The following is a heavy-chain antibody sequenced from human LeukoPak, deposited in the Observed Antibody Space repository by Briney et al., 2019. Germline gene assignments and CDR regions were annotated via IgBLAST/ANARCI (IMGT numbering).Heavy chain of an antibody. V-gene: IGHV3-48*03. D-gene: IGHD5-18*01. Sequence: GGSLRLSCAASGFTFSSYEMNWVRQAPGKGLEWVSYISSSGSTIYYADSVKGRFTISRDNAKNSLYLQTNSLRAEDTAVYYCARGYMDTLDYWGQGTLVTVSS. CDR1: GFTFSSYE. CDR3: ARGYMDTLDY. CDR2: ISSSGSTI. J-gene: IGHJ4*02.